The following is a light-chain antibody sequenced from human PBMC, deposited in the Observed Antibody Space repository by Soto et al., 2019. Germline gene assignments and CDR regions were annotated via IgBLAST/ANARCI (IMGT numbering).Light chain of an antibody. CDR3: QQYYSTPWT. CDR2: WAS. Sequence: EIVMTQSPDSLAVSLGERATINCKASQSVLYSSNNKNYLAWYQQKPGQPPKLLIYWASTRESGVPDRFSGSGSGTDFTLTISSLQAEDVALHYCQQYYSTPWTFGQGTKVEIK. CDR1: QSVLYSSNNKNY. J-gene: IGKJ1*01. V-gene: IGKV4-1*01.